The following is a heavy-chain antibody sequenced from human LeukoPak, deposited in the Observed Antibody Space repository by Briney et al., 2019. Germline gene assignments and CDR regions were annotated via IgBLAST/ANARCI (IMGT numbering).Heavy chain of an antibody. CDR1: GYSISSGYY. J-gene: IGHJ4*02. CDR2: IYHSGST. Sequence: SETLSLTCTVSGYSISSGYYWGWIRQPPGKGLEWIGSIYHSGSTYYNPSLKSRVTISVDTSKNQFSLKLSSVTAADTAVYYCARTRAYSSGLDFDYWGQGTLVTVSS. V-gene: IGHV4-38-2*02. CDR3: ARTRAYSSGLDFDY. D-gene: IGHD6-25*01.